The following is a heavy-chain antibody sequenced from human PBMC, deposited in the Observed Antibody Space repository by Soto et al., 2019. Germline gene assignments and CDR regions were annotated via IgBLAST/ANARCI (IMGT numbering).Heavy chain of an antibody. V-gene: IGHV4-31*03. Sequence: QVQLQESGPGLVKPSQTLSLTCTVSGGSISSGGYYWSWIRQHPGKGLEWSGYLYYSGSNYYNPALKIRVTISGDTSKNQLSLKLSSVTAEDTAVYYCARAPRELGMRGEVFGAFEIWGQGTMVTVSS. J-gene: IGHJ3*02. CDR3: ARAPRELGMRGEVFGAFEI. CDR1: GGSISSGGYY. D-gene: IGHD7-27*01. CDR2: LYYSGSN.